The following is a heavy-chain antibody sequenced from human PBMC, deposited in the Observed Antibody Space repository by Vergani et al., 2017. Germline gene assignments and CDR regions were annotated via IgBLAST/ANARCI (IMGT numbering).Heavy chain of an antibody. D-gene: IGHD6-13*01. J-gene: IGHJ4*02. CDR3: AKDGRRHWSNSWANVPN. Sequence: QVLLQESGPGLVKPSETLSLTCTVSDYSISDNYYWGWIRQPPGKGLEWIASMHHSGGTYYNPSLKTRVGRSLDTSKNQVFLSLTSVTAADTAVYFCAKDGRRHWSNSWANVPNLGEEVLVTVSS. CDR1: DYSISDNYY. V-gene: IGHV4-38-2*02. CDR2: MHHSGGT.